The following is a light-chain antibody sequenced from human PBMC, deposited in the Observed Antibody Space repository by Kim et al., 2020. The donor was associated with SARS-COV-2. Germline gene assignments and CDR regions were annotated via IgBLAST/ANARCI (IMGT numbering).Light chain of an antibody. J-gene: IGKJ5*01. CDR3: QQYDNLPIT. CDR1: QDISDY. Sequence: TSVGDRITITCQSSQDISDYLNWYQQKPGTAPKLLIYGASNLETGVPSRFSGSGSGTDFTFTISSLQPEDIATYYCQQYDNLPITFGQGTRLEIK. CDR2: GAS. V-gene: IGKV1-33*01.